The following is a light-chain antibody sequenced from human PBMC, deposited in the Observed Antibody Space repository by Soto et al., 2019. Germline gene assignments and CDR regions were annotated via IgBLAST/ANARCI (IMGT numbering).Light chain of an antibody. CDR2: EVN. J-gene: IGLJ1*01. V-gene: IGLV2-8*01. CDR3: SSYAGRSNV. Sequence: QSVLTQPPSASGSPGQSVAISCTGTSIDVGGYNYVSWYQQHPGKAPKLMIYEVNKRPSGVPDRFSGSKSGNTASLTVSGLQAEDEADYYCSSYAGRSNVFGTGTKFTGL. CDR1: SIDVGGYNY.